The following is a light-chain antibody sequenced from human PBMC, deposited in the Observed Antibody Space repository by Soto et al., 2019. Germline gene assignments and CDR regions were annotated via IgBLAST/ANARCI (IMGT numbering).Light chain of an antibody. CDR1: SSNIGAGYD. CDR2: GNS. J-gene: IGLJ2*01. V-gene: IGLV1-40*01. CDR3: QSYDSSLPGSNVV. Sequence: QSVLTQPPSVSGAPGQRVTISCTGSSSNIGAGYDVHWYQQLPGTAPKLLIYGNSNRPSGVPDRFSGSKSGTSASLAITGLQAEDEADYYCQSYDSSLPGSNVVFGGGTKLTVL.